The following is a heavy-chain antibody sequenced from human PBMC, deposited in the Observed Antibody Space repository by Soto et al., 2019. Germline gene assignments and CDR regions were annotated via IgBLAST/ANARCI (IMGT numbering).Heavy chain of an antibody. CDR1: GFIFSSYA. CDR3: ARVPTYCGGDCYGTDY. J-gene: IGHJ4*02. D-gene: IGHD2-21*02. CDR2: ISASGGST. Sequence: GGSLRLSCAASGFIFSSYAMNWVRQAPGKGLEWVSTISASGGSTFFADSVKGRFTISRDNSKNRLYLRMSSLRAEDTAVYFCARVPTYCGGDCYGTDYWGQVTPVTVSS. V-gene: IGHV3-23*01.